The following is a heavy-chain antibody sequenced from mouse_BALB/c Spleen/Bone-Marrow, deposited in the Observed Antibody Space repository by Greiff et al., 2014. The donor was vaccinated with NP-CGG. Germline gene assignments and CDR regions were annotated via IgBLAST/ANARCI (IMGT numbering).Heavy chain of an antibody. CDR1: GFSLTSYG. J-gene: IGHJ3*01. CDR3: ARNKNDYDGTLAY. Sequence: QVQLKESGPGLVQPSQSLSFTCTVSGFSLTSYGVHWVRQSPGKGLEWLGVIWSGGSTDYNAAFISRLSISKDNSKSQVFFKMNSLQADDTAIYYCARNKNDYDGTLAYWGQGTLVTVSA. CDR2: IWSGGST. V-gene: IGHV2-4-1*01. D-gene: IGHD2-4*01.